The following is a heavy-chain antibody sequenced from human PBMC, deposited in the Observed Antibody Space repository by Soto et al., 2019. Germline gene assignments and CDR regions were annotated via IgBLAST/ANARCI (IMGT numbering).Heavy chain of an antibody. CDR1: GYTFTSYG. CDR3: ARPGYCSSTSCYKVSFDY. D-gene: IGHD2-2*02. CDR2: ISAHNGNT. J-gene: IGHJ4*02. Sequence: ASVKVSCKASGYTFTSYGISWVRQAPGQGLEWMGWISAHNGNTNYAQKLQGRVTMTTDTSTSTAYMELRSLRSDDTAVYYCARPGYCSSTSCYKVSFDYWGQGTLVTVSS. V-gene: IGHV1-18*01.